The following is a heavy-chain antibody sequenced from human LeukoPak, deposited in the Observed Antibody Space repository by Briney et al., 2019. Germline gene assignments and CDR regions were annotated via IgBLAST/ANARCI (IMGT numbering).Heavy chain of an antibody. V-gene: IGHV3-30*04. Sequence: GGSLRLSCAASGFTFSSYAMHWVRQAPGKGLEWVAVISYDGSNKYYADSVKGRFTISRDNSKNTLYLQMNSLRAEDTAVYYCARGRGDFWSGFMGYWGQGTLVTVSS. J-gene: IGHJ4*02. D-gene: IGHD3-3*01. CDR2: ISYDGSNK. CDR1: GFTFSSYA. CDR3: ARGRGDFWSGFMGY.